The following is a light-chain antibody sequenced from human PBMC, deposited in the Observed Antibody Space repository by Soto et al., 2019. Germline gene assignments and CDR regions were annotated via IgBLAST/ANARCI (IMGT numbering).Light chain of an antibody. CDR2: KAT. V-gene: IGKV1-5*03. CDR1: HSIGSG. J-gene: IGKJ2*01. Sequence: IQLTHSPSTLSASVLDGVTITCRSSHSIGSGLAFYQQKPGKAPKLLIYKATNLQTGVPSRFSGSGSGTDFSLTISSLQPVDSATYYCQQYTDFQYTFGQGTKVDIK. CDR3: QQYTDFQYT.